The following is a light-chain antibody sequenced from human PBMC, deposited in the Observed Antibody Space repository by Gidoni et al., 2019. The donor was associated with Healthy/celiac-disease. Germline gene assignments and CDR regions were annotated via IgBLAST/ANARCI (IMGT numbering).Light chain of an antibody. CDR3: QQRSNWPPSWT. V-gene: IGKV3-11*01. Sequence: EIVLTQSPATLSLSPGERATLSCRTSQSVSSYLAWYQQKPGQAPRLLIYAASNRATGIPARFSGSGSGTAFTLTISSLEPEDFAVYYCQQRSNWPPSWTFGQGTKVEIK. J-gene: IGKJ1*01. CDR2: AAS. CDR1: QSVSSY.